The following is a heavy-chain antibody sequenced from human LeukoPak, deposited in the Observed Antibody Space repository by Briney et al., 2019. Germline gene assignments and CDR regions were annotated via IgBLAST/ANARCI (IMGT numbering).Heavy chain of an antibody. J-gene: IGHJ5*02. V-gene: IGHV3-21*01. CDR1: GFTFSSYS. CDR3: ARGVIAAAGSIFDP. Sequence: GGSLRLSCAASGFTFSSYSMNWVRQAPGKGLEWVSSISSSSYIYYADSVKGRFTISRDNAKNSLYLQMNSLRAEDTAVYYCARGVIAAAGSIFDPWGQGTLVTVSS. D-gene: IGHD6-13*01. CDR2: ISSSSYI.